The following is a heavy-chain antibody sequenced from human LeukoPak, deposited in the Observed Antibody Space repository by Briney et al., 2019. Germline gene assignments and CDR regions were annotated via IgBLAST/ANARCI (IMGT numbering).Heavy chain of an antibody. CDR1: GGSFSDFY. Sequence: SETLSLTCAVYGGSFSDFYWSWIRQPPGKGLEWIGEIVHSGSTNYNPSLKSRVSISVDTSKNQFSLRLSSVTAADTAVYFCAGLIPEADYTRYYYYYGMDLWGQGTTVTASS. D-gene: IGHD4-11*01. V-gene: IGHV4-34*12. CDR2: IVHSGST. J-gene: IGHJ6*02. CDR3: AGLIPEADYTRYYYYYGMDL.